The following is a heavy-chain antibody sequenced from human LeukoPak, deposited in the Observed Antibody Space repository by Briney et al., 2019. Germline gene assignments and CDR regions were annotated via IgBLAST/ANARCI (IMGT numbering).Heavy chain of an antibody. CDR1: GFTFSSYA. CDR3: AKDAVAPGSGGDYFDV. V-gene: IGHV3-23*01. CDR2: LFASGGRT. J-gene: IGHJ4*02. Sequence: GGSLRLSCAASGFTFSSYAMTWVRQAPGKGLEWVSTLFASGGRTYYADSVKGRFTISRDNSKNTPFLQMNSLRAEDTALYYCAKDAVAPGSGGDYFDVWGQGTLVAVSS. D-gene: IGHD3-10*01.